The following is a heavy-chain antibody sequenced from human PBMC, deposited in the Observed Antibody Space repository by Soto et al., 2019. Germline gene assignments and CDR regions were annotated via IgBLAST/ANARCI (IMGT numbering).Heavy chain of an antibody. J-gene: IGHJ4*02. Sequence: GGSLRLSCAASGFTFSSYAMSWVRQAPGKGLEWVSGISGSGDSTYYADSVKGRFTISRDNSRNTLYLQMNSLRAEDTAVYYCAKVRDGSGIDYWGRGTLVTVSS. D-gene: IGHD3-22*01. CDR3: AKVRDGSGIDY. CDR2: ISGSGDST. V-gene: IGHV3-23*01. CDR1: GFTFSSYA.